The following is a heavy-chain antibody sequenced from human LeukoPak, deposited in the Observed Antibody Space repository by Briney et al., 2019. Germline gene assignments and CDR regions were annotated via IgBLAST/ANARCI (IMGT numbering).Heavy chain of an antibody. D-gene: IGHD3-10*01. CDR2: IYPGDSDT. CDR1: GYSFTSYW. J-gene: IGHJ1*01. Sequence: GESLKISCKGSGYSFTSYWIGWVRQMPGKGLEWMGIIYPGDSDTRYSPSFQGQVTISADKSISTAYLQWSSLKASDTAMYYCARPRGRGYGSGSYYPEYFQHWGQGTLVTVSS. V-gene: IGHV5-51*01. CDR3: ARPRGRGYGSGSYYPEYFQH.